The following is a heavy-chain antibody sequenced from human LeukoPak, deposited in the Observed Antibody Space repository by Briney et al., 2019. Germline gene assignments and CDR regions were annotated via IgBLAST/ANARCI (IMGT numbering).Heavy chain of an antibody. J-gene: IGHJ4*02. CDR3: ARGDYGGLFDY. Sequence: SETLSLTCTVSGGSISSYYWSWIRQPPGKGLEWIGSIYYSGSTYYNPSLKSRVTISVDTSKNQFSLKLSSVTAADTAVYYCARGDYGGLFDYWGQGTLVTVSS. CDR1: GGSISSYY. D-gene: IGHD4-23*01. V-gene: IGHV4-59*12. CDR2: IYYSGST.